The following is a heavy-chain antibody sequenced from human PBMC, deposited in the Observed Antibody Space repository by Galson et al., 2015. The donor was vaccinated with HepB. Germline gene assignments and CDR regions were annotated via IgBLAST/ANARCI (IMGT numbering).Heavy chain of an antibody. D-gene: IGHD2-2*01. Sequence: SLRLSCAASGFIFSGSAIDWVRQASGKGPEWVGRIRSKANDYATLSVPSLKGRFTISRDDSKNMAYLHMRSLKTEDTAVYYCIRLGDLSGYSSRWGQGTLVTVSS. CDR1: GFIFSGSA. J-gene: IGHJ4*02. CDR3: IRLGDLSGYSSR. CDR2: IRSKANDYAT. V-gene: IGHV3-73*01.